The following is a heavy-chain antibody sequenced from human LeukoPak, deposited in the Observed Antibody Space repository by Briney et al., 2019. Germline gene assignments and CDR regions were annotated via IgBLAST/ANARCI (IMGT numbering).Heavy chain of an antibody. CDR2: IYYSGST. V-gene: IGHV4-39*01. Sequence: PSETLSLTCAVSGGSISSRNWWSWVRQPPGKGLEWIGSIYYSGSTYYNPSLKSRVTISVDTSKNQFSLKLSSVTAADTAVYYCARHRLRGGSSWLAKDYWGQGTLVTVSS. D-gene: IGHD6-13*01. CDR3: ARHRLRGGSSWLAKDY. CDR1: GGSISSRNW. J-gene: IGHJ4*02.